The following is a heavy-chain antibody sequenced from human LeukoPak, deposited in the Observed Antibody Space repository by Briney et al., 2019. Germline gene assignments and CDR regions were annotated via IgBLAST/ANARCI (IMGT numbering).Heavy chain of an antibody. CDR2: IYYSGST. V-gene: IGHV4-31*03. CDR1: GGSISSSSYY. Sequence: PSETLSLTCTVSGGSISSSSYYWGWIRQHPGKGLEWIGYIYYSGSTYYNPSLKSRVTISVDTSKNQFSLKLSSVTAADTAVYYCARAYSGSYLDFDYWGQGTLVTVSS. CDR3: ARAYSGSYLDFDY. D-gene: IGHD1-26*01. J-gene: IGHJ4*02.